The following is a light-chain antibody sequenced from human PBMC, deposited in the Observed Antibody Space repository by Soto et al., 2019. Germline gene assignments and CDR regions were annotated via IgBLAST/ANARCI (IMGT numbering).Light chain of an antibody. CDR2: KAS. Sequence: DIQMTQSPSTLSASLGDRVTITCRSSQNITNWLPGYQHKPGKAPNLLIYKASSLENGVPSRFIGSGSGTEFTLTISSMQPDDFASDYCHQYNRPTFGRVTKVDIK. V-gene: IGKV1-5*03. CDR3: HQYNRPT. CDR1: QNITNW. J-gene: IGKJ1*01.